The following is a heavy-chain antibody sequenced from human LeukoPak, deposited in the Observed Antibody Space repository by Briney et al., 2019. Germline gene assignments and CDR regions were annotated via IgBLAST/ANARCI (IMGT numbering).Heavy chain of an antibody. CDR2: IYSGGST. Sequence: GGSLRLSCAASGFTFSSYSMNWVRQAPGKGLEWVSIIYSGGSTYYPDSVKGRFTISRDNSKNTLYLQMNSLRAEDTAVYYCARASRSPGYSSGYYPYYFDYWGQGTLVTVSS. CDR3: ARASRSPGYSSGYYPYYFDY. CDR1: GFTFSSYS. J-gene: IGHJ4*02. D-gene: IGHD6-19*01. V-gene: IGHV3-66*01.